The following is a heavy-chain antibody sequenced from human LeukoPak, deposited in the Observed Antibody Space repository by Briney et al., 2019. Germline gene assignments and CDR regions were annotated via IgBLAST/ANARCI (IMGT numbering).Heavy chain of an antibody. V-gene: IGHV4-39*07. CDR2: IYYRGST. Sequence: SETLSLTCTVSGGSISNSSFYWGWIRQPPGKGLEWIGNIYYRGSTYYNSSLKSRVTISVDTSKNQFSLRLSSVTAADTAVYYSARLASGSYGPLTPFDYWGQGTLVTVSS. J-gene: IGHJ4*02. CDR1: GGSISNSSFY. D-gene: IGHD1-26*01. CDR3: ARLASGSYGPLTPFDY.